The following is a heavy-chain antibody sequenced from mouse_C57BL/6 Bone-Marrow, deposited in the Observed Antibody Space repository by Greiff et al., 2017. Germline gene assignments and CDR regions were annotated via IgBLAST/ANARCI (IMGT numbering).Heavy chain of an antibody. V-gene: IGHV5-17*01. D-gene: IGHD3-2*02. J-gene: IGHJ3*01. Sequence: EVQLQQSGGGLVKPGGSLKLSCAASGFTFSDYGMHWVRQAPEKGLEWVAYISSGSSTLYYADTVKGRFTISRDNAKNTLFLQMTSLRSEDTAMYYCARPRQLRLPAWFAYWGQGTLVTVSA. CDR1: GFTFSDYG. CDR2: ISSGSSTL. CDR3: ARPRQLRLPAWFAY.